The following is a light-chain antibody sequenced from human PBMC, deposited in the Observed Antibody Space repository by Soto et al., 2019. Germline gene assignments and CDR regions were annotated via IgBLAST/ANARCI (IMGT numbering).Light chain of an antibody. CDR3: SSYTTSSTYV. J-gene: IGLJ1*01. CDR2: DVS. Sequence: QSALTQPASVSGPPGQSITISCTGTSNDIGEYKYVSWYQQHPGKAPKLIIYDVSNRPSGVSNRFSGSKSGNTASLTIFGLQAEDEADYYCSSYTTSSTYVFGAGTKVTVL. V-gene: IGLV2-14*01. CDR1: SNDIGEYKY.